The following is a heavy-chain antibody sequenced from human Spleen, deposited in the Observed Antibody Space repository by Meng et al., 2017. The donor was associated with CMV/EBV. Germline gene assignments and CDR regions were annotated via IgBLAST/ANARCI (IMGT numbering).Heavy chain of an antibody. J-gene: IGHJ4*02. CDR1: GYTFTDYY. D-gene: IGHD3-10*01. CDR2: VNPKTGDA. V-gene: IGHV1-2*06. CDR3: VREATMIRGVSPWS. Sequence: QVVLVQSGAEVKKPGASVKVSCKTSGYTFTDYYTHWVRQAPGQGLDYMGRVNPKTGDANYAQKFQGRVTMTRDTSISTAYLELKWLTSDDTAIYYCVREATMIRGVSPWSWGQGTLVTV.